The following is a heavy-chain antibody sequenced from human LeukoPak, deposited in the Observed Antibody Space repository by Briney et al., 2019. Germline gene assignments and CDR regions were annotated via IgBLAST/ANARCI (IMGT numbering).Heavy chain of an antibody. V-gene: IGHV6-1*01. Sequence: SQTLSLTCAISGDSFSSNSVAWDWIRQAPARGLEWLGRTYYMSKWYSEYAESVKSRIPITPDTSKNQFSLQLTSVTPEDTAVYYCAAWHHQLRYFDSWGQGTLVTVSS. J-gene: IGHJ4*02. CDR3: AAWHHQLRYFDS. CDR1: GDSFSSNSVA. CDR2: TYYMSKWYS. D-gene: IGHD1-14*01.